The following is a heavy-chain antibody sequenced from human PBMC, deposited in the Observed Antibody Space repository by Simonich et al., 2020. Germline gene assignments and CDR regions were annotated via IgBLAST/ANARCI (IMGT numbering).Heavy chain of an antibody. Sequence: EVQLVESGGGLIQPGGSLRLSCAASGFTVSSNYMSWVRQAPGKGLEWVAVIYSGGSTYYADSVKGRFTISRDNSKNSLYLQINSLRAEDTAVYYCARWTATGYYFDYWGQGTLVTVSS. CDR3: ARWTATGYYFDY. V-gene: IGHV3-53*01. J-gene: IGHJ4*02. D-gene: IGHD1-1*01. CDR2: IYSGGST. CDR1: GFTVSSNY.